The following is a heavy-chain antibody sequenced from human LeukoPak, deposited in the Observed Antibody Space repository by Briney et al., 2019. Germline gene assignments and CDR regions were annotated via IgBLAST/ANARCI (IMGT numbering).Heavy chain of an antibody. Sequence: SETLSLTCTVSGGSINNYYWNWIRQPPGKGLEWIGYIYYSGSPNYNPSLKSRVTISKDTSKNQFSLKLNSVTAADTAAYYCARVFGYEYYYMDVWGKGTTVTVSS. CDR1: GGSINNYY. V-gene: IGHV4-59*01. CDR3: ARVFGYEYYYMDV. CDR2: IYYSGSP. J-gene: IGHJ6*03. D-gene: IGHD5-18*01.